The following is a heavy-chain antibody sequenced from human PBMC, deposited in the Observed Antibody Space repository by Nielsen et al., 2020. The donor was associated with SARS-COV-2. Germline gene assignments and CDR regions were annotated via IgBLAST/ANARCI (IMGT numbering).Heavy chain of an antibody. J-gene: IGHJ3*02. CDR3: ARESVTGTDAFDI. Sequence: VRQAPGKGLEWVSAISASTYYADSVKGRFTISRDNSKNTLSLQMNSLRAEDTAVYYCARESVTGTDAFDIWGQGTVVTVSS. V-gene: IGHV3-23*01. D-gene: IGHD6-19*01. CDR2: ISAST.